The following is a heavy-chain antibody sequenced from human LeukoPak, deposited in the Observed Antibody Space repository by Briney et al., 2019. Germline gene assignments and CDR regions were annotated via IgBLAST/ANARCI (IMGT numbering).Heavy chain of an antibody. CDR2: IYYSGST. D-gene: IGHD5-12*01. V-gene: IGHV4-30-4*08. CDR3: ARDLVATNAFDI. J-gene: IGHJ3*02. CDR1: GGSISSGDYY. Sequence: SETLSLTCTVSGGSISSGDYYWSWIRQPPGKGLEWIGYIYYSGSTYYNPSLKSRVTISVDTSKNQFSLKLSSVTAADTAVYYCARDLVATNAFDIWGQGTMVTVSS.